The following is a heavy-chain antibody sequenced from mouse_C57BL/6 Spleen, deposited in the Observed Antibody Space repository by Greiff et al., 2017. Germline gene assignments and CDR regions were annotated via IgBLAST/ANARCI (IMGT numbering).Heavy chain of an antibody. D-gene: IGHD1-1*01. J-gene: IGHJ4*01. V-gene: IGHV5-17*01. CDR2: ISSGSSTI. CDR3: ARALIDYYAMDD. CDR1: GFTFSDYG. Sequence: EVMLVESGGGLVKPGGSLKLSCAASGFTFSDYGMHWVRQAPEKGLEWVAYISSGSSTIDYADTVKGRFTISRDNAKNTLFLQMNSLRSEDTAMYYCARALIDYYAMDDWGQGTSVTVSS.